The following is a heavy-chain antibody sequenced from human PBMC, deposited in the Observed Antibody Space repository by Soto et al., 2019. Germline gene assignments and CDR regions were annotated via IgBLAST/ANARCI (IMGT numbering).Heavy chain of an antibody. CDR2: ISGSGGST. J-gene: IGHJ3*02. Sequence: GGSLRLSCAASGFTFSSYAMSWVRQAPGKGLEWVSAISGSGGSTYYADSVKGRFTISRDNSKNTLYLQMNSLRAEDTAVYCCAKMESSVLRFLEWWGYDAFDIWGQGTMVTVSS. CDR3: AKMESSVLRFLEWWGYDAFDI. CDR1: GFTFSSYA. D-gene: IGHD3-3*01. V-gene: IGHV3-23*01.